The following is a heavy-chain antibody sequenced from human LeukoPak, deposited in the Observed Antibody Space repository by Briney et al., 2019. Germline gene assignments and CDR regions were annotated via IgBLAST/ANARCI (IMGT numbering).Heavy chain of an antibody. V-gene: IGHV3-7*01. CDR1: GFTFNIYW. CDR2: IKPDGSDV. J-gene: IGHJ3*02. Sequence: PGGSLRLSCAASGFTFNIYWMSWVRRAPGKGLEWVANIKPDGSDVYYLDSVKGRFTISRDNAQNSLYLQMNTLRVEDTAVYYCXXXXXXXXDDAFDIWGQGTMVTVSS. CDR3: XXXXXXXXDDAFDI.